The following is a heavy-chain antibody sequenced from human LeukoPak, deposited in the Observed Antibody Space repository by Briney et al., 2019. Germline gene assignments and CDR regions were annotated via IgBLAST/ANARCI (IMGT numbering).Heavy chain of an antibody. CDR2: ISAYNGNT. D-gene: IGHD3-22*01. J-gene: IGHJ4*02. V-gene: IGHV1-18*01. Sequence: ASVKVSCKASGYTFTSYGISWVRQAPGQGLEWMGWISAYNGNTNYAQKLQGRVTMTTDTSTSTAYMELRSLRSDDTAVYYCARDSRLARTYYYDSSGSPGGYWGQGTLVTVSS. CDR1: GYTFTSYG. CDR3: ARDSRLARTYYYDSSGSPGGY.